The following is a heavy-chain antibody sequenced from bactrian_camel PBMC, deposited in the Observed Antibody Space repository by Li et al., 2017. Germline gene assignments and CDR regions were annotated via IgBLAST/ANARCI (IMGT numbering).Heavy chain of an antibody. CDR2: IERDGQT. D-gene: IGHD1*01. J-gene: IGHJ6*01. V-gene: IGHV3S53*01. CDR3: AADLGPCQVRGRNLVPRPTTFGY. CDR1: GYIYSSNS. Sequence: HVQLVESGGGSVQTGGSLRLSCAAFGYIYSSNSMAWFRQAPGKQREGVGVIERDGQTCYDDSVKGRFTISKDNAKNTLYLQMNNLKPEDTAMYYCAADLGPCQVRGRNLVPRPTTFGYWGQGTQVTVS.